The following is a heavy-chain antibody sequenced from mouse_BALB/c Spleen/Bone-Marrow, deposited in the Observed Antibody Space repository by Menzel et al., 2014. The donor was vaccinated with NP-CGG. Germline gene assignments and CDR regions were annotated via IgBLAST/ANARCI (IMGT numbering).Heavy chain of an antibody. V-gene: IGHV1S137*01. D-gene: IGHD2-5*01. CDR1: DYTFTDYA. CDR3: ARGYSNNYAMDY. Sequence: QVQLKESGAELVRPGASVKISCKGSDYTFTDYAMHWVKQSHAESLEWIGVINTYFGDISYNQKFKGKATIAVDKTSRTVYMELARLTAEDSAIYYCARGYSNNYAMDYWGQGTSVTVSS. J-gene: IGHJ4*01. CDR2: INTYFGDI.